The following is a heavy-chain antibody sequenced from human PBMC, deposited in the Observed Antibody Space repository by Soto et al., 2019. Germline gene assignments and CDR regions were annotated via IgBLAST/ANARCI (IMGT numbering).Heavy chain of an antibody. D-gene: IGHD4-17*01. Sequence: PSETLSLTCTVSGGSISSYYWSWIRQPPGKGLEWIGYIYYSGSTNYNPSLKSRVTISVDTSKNQFSLKLSSVTAADTAVYYCARVRGATVTRMGYGMDVWGQGTTVTVSS. CDR1: GGSISSYY. CDR2: IYYSGST. CDR3: ARVRGATVTRMGYGMDV. J-gene: IGHJ6*02. V-gene: IGHV4-59*01.